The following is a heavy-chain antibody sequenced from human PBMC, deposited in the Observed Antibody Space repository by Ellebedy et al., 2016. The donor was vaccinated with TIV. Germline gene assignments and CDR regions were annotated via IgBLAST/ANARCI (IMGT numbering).Heavy chain of an antibody. CDR2: LDPEDGDK. D-gene: IGHD3-16*01. Sequence: AASVKVSCKVSGYSLTELSMHWVRQAPGQGLEWMGGLDPEDGDKKYGQKFQGRVTMTEDTSTDIAYMELSSLGSEDTALYYCATDSYHSPIMIVTTVHAFDIWGQGTMVTVSS. CDR3: ATDSYHSPIMIVTTVHAFDI. CDR1: GYSLTELS. J-gene: IGHJ3*02. V-gene: IGHV1-24*01.